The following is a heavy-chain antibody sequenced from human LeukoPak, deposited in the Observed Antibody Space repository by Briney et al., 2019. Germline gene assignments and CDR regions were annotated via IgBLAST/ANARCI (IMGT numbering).Heavy chain of an antibody. D-gene: IGHD2-2*01. V-gene: IGHV4-34*01. Sequence: SETLSLTCAVYGGSFSGYYWSWIRQPPGKGLEWIGEINHSGSTNYSPSLKSRVTISVNTSKNQFSLKLSSVTAADTAVYYCARRRARVPAALNAFDIWGQGTMVTVSS. CDR3: ARRRARVPAALNAFDI. CDR2: INHSGST. J-gene: IGHJ3*02. CDR1: GGSFSGYY.